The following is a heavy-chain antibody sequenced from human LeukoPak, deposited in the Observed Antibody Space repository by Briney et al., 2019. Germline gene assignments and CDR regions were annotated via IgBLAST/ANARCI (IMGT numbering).Heavy chain of an antibody. CDR3: ARLAYYYDTSWGLDY. CDR1: GYRFTSYW. V-gene: IGHV5-51*01. Sequence: GESLQISCQGSGYRFTSYWIGWVRQMPGKGLEWMGIIYPGDSDTRYSPSFQGQVTISADKSISTAYLQWSSLKASDTAMYYCARLAYYYDTSWGLDYWGQGTLVTVSS. J-gene: IGHJ4*02. CDR2: IYPGDSDT. D-gene: IGHD3-22*01.